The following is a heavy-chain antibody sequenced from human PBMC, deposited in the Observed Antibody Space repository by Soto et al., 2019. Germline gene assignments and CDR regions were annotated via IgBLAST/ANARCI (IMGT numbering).Heavy chain of an antibody. CDR3: AQEVTRCCYPGFDH. J-gene: IGHJ4*02. D-gene: IGHD2-21*01. Sequence: GGSLRLSCATSGVPFVAYALSWVRQAPGKGLECISGISGSADSVHYADSVKGRFAISRDNSKNMVYLQMNSLRADDTAVYYCAQEVTRCCYPGFDHWGQGT. CDR2: ISGSADSV. V-gene: IGHV3-23*01. CDR1: GVPFVAYA.